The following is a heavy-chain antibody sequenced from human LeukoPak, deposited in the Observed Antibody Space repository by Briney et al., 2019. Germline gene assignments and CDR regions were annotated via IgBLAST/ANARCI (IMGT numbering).Heavy chain of an antibody. J-gene: IGHJ4*02. Sequence: ASVKVSCKASGYTFITYYIHWVRQAPGQGPEWMGIINPSGGSTNCAQKFQGRVTMTRDTSTGTVYMELSSLRSEDTAVYYCARDPRGYSYGYFDYWGQGTLVTVSS. V-gene: IGHV1-46*01. CDR3: ARDPRGYSYGYFDY. CDR1: GYTFITYY. CDR2: INPSGGST. D-gene: IGHD5-18*01.